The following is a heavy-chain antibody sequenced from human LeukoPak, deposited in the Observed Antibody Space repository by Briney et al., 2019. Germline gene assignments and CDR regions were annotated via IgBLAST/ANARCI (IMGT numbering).Heavy chain of an antibody. CDR3: ARDRRTGTPLYYFDY. CDR2: IWYDGSNK. Sequence: PGGSLRLSCAASGFTFSSYGMHWVRQAPGKGLEGVAVIWYDGSNKYYADSVKGRFTISRDNSKNTLYLQMNSLRAEDTAVYYCARDRRTGTPLYYFDYWGQGTLVTVSS. J-gene: IGHJ4*02. D-gene: IGHD7-27*01. CDR1: GFTFSSYG. V-gene: IGHV3-33*01.